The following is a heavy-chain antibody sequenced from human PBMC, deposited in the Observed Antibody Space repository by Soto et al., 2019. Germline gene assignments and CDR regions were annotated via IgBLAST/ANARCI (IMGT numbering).Heavy chain of an antibody. CDR3: AKDMRFDP. CDR2: ISGSGATT. V-gene: IGHV3-23*01. CDR1: GFTFSSYA. D-gene: IGHD2-2*01. Sequence: GSLRLSCAASGFTFSSYAMSWVRQPPGKGLEWVSAISGSGATTYYADSVKGRFTISRDNSKNTPYLQMNSLRVDDTAVYYCAKDMRFDPWGQGTLVTVSS. J-gene: IGHJ5*02.